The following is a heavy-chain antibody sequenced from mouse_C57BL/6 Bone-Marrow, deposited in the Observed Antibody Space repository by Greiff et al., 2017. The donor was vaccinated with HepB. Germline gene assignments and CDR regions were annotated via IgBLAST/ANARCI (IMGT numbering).Heavy chain of an antibody. CDR3: ARHDGAFDY. V-gene: IGHV5-12*01. J-gene: IGHJ2*01. D-gene: IGHD1-1*01. CDR1: GFTFSDYY. CDR2: ISNGGGST. Sequence: DVMLVESGGGLVQPGGSLKLSCAASGFTFSDYYMYWVRQTPEKRLEWVAYISNGGGSTYYPDTVKGRFTISRDNAKNTLYLQMSRLKSEDTAMYYCARHDGAFDYWGQGTTLTVSS.